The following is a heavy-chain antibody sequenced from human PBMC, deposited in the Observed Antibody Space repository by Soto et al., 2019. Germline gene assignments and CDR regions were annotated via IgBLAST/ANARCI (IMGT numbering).Heavy chain of an antibody. V-gene: IGHV1-18*01. D-gene: IGHD2-8*01. CDR3: ASQYCTNGVCRDMDV. CDR1: GYTFTSYG. J-gene: IGHJ6*02. Sequence: QVQLVQSGAEVKKPGASVKVSCKASGYTFTSYGISWVRQAPGQGLEWMGWISAYNGNTNYAQKLQGRVTMTSDTSXXTAYMELRSLRSDDTAVYYCASQYCTNGVCRDMDVWGQGTTVTVSS. CDR2: ISAYNGNT.